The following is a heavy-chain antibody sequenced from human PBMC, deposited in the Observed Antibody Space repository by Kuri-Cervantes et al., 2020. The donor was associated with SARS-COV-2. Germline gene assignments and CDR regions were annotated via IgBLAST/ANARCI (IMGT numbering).Heavy chain of an antibody. V-gene: IGHV1-69*05. CDR3: ARPPRGYYYMDV. Sequence: SVKVSCKASGGTFSSYAISWVRQAPGQGLEWMGGIIPIFGTANYAQKFQGRVTMTRDTSTSTVYMELSRLRSDDTAVYYCARPPRGYYYMDVWGKGTTVTVSS. CDR1: GGTFSSYA. D-gene: IGHD3-10*01. CDR2: IIPIFGTA. J-gene: IGHJ6*03.